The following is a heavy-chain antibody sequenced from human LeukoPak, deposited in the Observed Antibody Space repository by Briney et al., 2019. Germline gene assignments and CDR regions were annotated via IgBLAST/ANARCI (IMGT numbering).Heavy chain of an antibody. CDR3: ARSSYYDSSGYYSDFDY. Sequence: ASVKVSCKASGYTFTSYDINWVRQATGQGLEWMGWMNPNSGNTGYAQKFQGRVTMTRNTSISTAYMELSSLRSEDTAVYYCARSSYYDSSGYYSDFDYWGQGTLVTVSS. CDR1: GYTFTSYD. CDR2: MNPNSGNT. V-gene: IGHV1-8*01. J-gene: IGHJ4*02. D-gene: IGHD3-22*01.